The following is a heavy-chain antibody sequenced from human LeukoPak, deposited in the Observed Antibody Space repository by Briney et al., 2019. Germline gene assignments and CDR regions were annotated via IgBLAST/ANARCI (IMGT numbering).Heavy chain of an antibody. D-gene: IGHD3-22*01. CDR2: ISYDGGNK. CDR3: VRDASTGYHSFEY. J-gene: IGHJ4*02. CDR1: GFTFSSYD. Sequence: PGRSLRLSCAASGFTFSSYDMHSVRQAPGKGQEWVAVISYDGGNKYYADSVKGRFTISRDTSRNTQNLQMNSLRAEDTAVYYCVRDASTGYHSFEYWGQGTPVTVSS. V-gene: IGHV3-30*01.